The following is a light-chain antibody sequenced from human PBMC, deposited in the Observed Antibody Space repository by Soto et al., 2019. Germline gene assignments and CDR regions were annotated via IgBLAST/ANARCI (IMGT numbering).Light chain of an antibody. CDR1: QSVTNS. J-gene: IGKJ2*01. CDR2: GAS. Sequence: EIVLTQSPGTLSLSPGERATLSCRASQSVTNSLVWYQQKLGQAPRLLIYGASSRAAGIPDRFSSSGSGTDFTLTISRLEPEDFAMYYCQQYGSPPLTFGRGTKLEIK. V-gene: IGKV3-20*01. CDR3: QQYGSPPLT.